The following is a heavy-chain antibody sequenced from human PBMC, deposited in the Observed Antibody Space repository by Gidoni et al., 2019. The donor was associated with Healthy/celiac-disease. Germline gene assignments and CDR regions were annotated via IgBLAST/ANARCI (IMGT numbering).Heavy chain of an antibody. CDR1: GFTFGDYA. D-gene: IGHD2-2*01. V-gene: IGHV3-49*03. J-gene: IGHJ4*02. CDR2: IRSKADGGTT. Sequence: EVQLVESGGGLVQPGRSLRLSCTASGFTFGDYAMSCFRQAPGKGLEWVGFIRSKADGGTTEYAASVKGRFTISRDDSKSIAYLQMNSLKTEDTAVYYCTTEAKIVVVPAAIFGPSDYWGQGTLVTVSS. CDR3: TTEAKIVVVPAAIFGPSDY.